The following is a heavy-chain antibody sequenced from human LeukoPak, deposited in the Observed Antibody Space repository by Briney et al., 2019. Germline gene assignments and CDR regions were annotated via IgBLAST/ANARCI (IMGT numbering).Heavy chain of an antibody. CDR3: TTEAFH. Sequence: GGSLRLSCAASGFTFSNAWMNWVRQAPGKGLEWVGHIRSETDGGTADYATPVKGRSTISRDDSKNTLFLQMNSLKTEDTAVYYCTTEAFHWGQGTLVTVSS. CDR1: GFTFSNAW. CDR2: IRSETDGGTA. V-gene: IGHV3-15*01. J-gene: IGHJ1*01.